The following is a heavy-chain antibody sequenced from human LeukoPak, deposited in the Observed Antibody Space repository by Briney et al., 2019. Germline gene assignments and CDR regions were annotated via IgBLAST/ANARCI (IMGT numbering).Heavy chain of an antibody. D-gene: IGHD6-13*01. CDR1: GGSISSYY. Sequence: SETLSLTCTVSGGSISSYYWSWIRQPPGKGLERIGYIYYSGSTNYNPSLKSRVTISVDTSKNQFSLKLSSVTAADTAVYYCARLEEESSRFDYWGQGTLVTVSS. CDR2: IYYSGST. V-gene: IGHV4-59*12. J-gene: IGHJ4*02. CDR3: ARLEEESSRFDY.